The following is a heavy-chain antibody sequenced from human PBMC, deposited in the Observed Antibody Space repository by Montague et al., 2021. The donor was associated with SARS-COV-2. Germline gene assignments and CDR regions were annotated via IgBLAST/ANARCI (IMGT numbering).Heavy chain of an antibody. V-gene: IGHV2-70*11. J-gene: IGHJ3*02. CDR1: GFSLSTSGMC. Sequence: VKPTQTLTLTCTFSGFSLSTSGMCVSWIRQPPGKALEWLARIDWDDDKYYSTSLKTRLTISKNTSKNQVVLTMTNMDSVDTATYYCARIQATVNAFDIWGQGTMVTVSS. D-gene: IGHD4-17*01. CDR2: IDWDDDK. CDR3: ARIQATVNAFDI.